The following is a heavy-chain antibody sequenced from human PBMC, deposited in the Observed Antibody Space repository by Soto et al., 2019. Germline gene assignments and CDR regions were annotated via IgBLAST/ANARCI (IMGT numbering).Heavy chain of an antibody. CDR2: MNQDGSES. Sequence: EVQLVESGGGLVQLGGSRGLSCAASGFSWSSYWMSWVRQAPGKGLEWVANMNQDGSESDYVGSVKGRFTSTRDNAKNSLYLQMNSLRAEDAAVYYCARLSTSAGRRDLACWGQGTLVTVSS. J-gene: IGHJ4*02. V-gene: IGHV3-7*01. CDR3: ARLSTSAGRRDLAC. CDR1: GFSWSSYW.